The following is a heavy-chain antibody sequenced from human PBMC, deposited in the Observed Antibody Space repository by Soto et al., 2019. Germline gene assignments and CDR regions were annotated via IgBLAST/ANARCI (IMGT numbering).Heavy chain of an antibody. D-gene: IGHD3-9*01. Sequence: ASVNVSRKASGYTFTGYYMHWVRQAPGQGFEWMGRVSPKSGGTNYAQKFQGRVTMTWDTSLNTAYMELSSLMFEDTAVYYCARPPGYVSDWYYFDLWGQGTLVTVSS. CDR3: ARPPGYVSDWYYFDL. V-gene: IGHV1-2*02. CDR1: GYTFTGYY. CDR2: VSPKSGGT. J-gene: IGHJ4*02.